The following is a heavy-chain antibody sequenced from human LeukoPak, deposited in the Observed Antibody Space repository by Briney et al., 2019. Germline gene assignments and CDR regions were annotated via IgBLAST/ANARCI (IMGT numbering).Heavy chain of an antibody. CDR2: ISSSRSYI. J-gene: IGHJ3*02. CDR3: ARLSSGDAFDI. CDR1: GFTFSGYS. D-gene: IGHD3-22*01. Sequence: PGGSLRLSCAASGFTFSGYSMNWVRQAPGKGLEWVSLISSSRSYIYYADSVKGRFTISRDNAKNSLYLQMNSLRAEDTAVYYCARLSSGDAFDIWGQGTMVTVSS. V-gene: IGHV3-21*01.